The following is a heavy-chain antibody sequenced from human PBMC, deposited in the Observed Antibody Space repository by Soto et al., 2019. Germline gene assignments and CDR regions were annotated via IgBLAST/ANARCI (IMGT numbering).Heavy chain of an antibody. V-gene: IGHV1-18*01. CDR2: IGIYNDHT. CDR1: GYTFSSYG. J-gene: IGHJ4*02. CDR3: ARGKRGYYESTGYYSFDN. D-gene: IGHD3-22*01. Sequence: ASVKASCKTSGYTFSSYGITWVRQAPGQGLEWMGWIGIYNDHTNYAQNLQGRVTMTTDTSTSTAYMELRSLRSDDTAVYYCARGKRGYYESTGYYSFDNWGQGTLVTVSS.